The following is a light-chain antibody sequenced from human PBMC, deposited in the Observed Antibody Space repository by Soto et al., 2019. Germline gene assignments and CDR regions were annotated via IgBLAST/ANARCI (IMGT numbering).Light chain of an antibody. CDR2: AAS. J-gene: IGKJ1*01. Sequence: DIPMTQSPSSLSASVGDRVTITCRASQSISNYLNWYQQKPGKAPKLLIYAASSMQSGVPSRFSGSGSETDFTLTISSLQPVDSATYYCQQSFSPLWTFGRGTKVEV. V-gene: IGKV1-39*01. CDR3: QQSFSPLWT. CDR1: QSISNY.